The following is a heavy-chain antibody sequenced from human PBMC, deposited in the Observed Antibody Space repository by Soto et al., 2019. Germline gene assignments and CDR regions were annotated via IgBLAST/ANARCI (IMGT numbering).Heavy chain of an antibody. V-gene: IGHV3-30-3*01. CDR2: VSSGGGTQ. Sequence: QVQLVESGGGVVQPGRSLRLSCAASGFTFSSLAMQWVRQAPGKGLEWVAVVSSGGGTQHYADSVKGRFSISRDNSKNTVYIQMNSLRPEDSAVYYCARDGAAAGTFDFWGQGTLVTVSS. CDR3: ARDGAAAGTFDF. D-gene: IGHD6-13*01. J-gene: IGHJ4*02. CDR1: GFTFSSLA.